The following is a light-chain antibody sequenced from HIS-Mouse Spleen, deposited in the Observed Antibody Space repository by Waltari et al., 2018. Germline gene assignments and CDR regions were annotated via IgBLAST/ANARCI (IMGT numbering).Light chain of an antibody. CDR3: YSTDSSGNPW. CDR2: EDS. Sequence: SYELTQQPSVSLSPGQTARITCSVQELTHIYHSWYPQKSGQAPVLVIYEDSKRHSGIPERFSGSSSGTMATLTISGAQVEDEADYYCYSTDSSGNPWFGGGTKLTVL. J-gene: IGLJ3*02. CDR1: ELTHIY. V-gene: IGLV3-10*01.